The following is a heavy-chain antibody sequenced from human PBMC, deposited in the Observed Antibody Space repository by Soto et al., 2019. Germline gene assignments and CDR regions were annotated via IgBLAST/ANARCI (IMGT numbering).Heavy chain of an antibody. CDR3: ARDDVGSSWFNWFDP. CDR1: GGSFSGYY. V-gene: IGHV4-34*01. D-gene: IGHD6-13*01. J-gene: IGHJ5*02. Sequence: SETLSLTCAVYGGSFSGYYWSWIRQPPGKGLEWIGEINHSGSTNYNPSLKSRVTISVDTSRNQFSLKLSSVTAADTAVYYCARDDVGSSWFNWFDPWGQGTLVTVSS. CDR2: INHSGST.